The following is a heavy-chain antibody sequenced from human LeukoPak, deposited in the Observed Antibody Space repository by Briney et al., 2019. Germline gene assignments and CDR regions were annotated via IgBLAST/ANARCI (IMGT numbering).Heavy chain of an antibody. Sequence: SETLSLTCNVSGGSISTYYWSWIRQPPGKGLEWIGYIYYSGSTNYNPSLKTRVTISVDTSKSQFSLNLSSVTAADTAVYYCARDREALGWYDNWGQGTPVTVSS. J-gene: IGHJ5*02. V-gene: IGHV4-59*01. CDR2: IYYSGST. CDR3: ARDREALGWYDN. CDR1: GGSISTYY.